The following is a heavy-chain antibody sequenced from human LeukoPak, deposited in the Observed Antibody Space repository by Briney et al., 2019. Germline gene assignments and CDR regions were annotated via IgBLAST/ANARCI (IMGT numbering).Heavy chain of an antibody. CDR1: GFTFSSSA. CDR2: ISGSGTGT. V-gene: IGHV3-23*01. CDR3: AKEGGTGTRFDY. Sequence: GGSLRLSCAASGFTFSSSAMSWVRQAPGRGRYWVSAISGSGTGTYYADSVKGRFTIYRDDTKNTLYLQMNSLRAEDTAVYYCAKEGGTGTRFDYWGQGTLVTVSS. J-gene: IGHJ4*02. D-gene: IGHD1-7*01.